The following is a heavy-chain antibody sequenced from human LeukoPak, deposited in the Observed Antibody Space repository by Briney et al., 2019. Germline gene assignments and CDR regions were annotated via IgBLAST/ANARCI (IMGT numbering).Heavy chain of an antibody. CDR2: INHSGST. CDR3: ARLIYSSGWYLRIGWFDP. Sequence: SETLSLTCAVYGGSFSGYYWSWIRQPPGKGLEWIGEINHSGSTNYNPSLKSRVTISVDTSKNQFSLKLSSVTAADTAVYYCARLIYSSGWYLRIGWFDPWGRGTLVTVSS. CDR1: GGSFSGYY. D-gene: IGHD6-19*01. V-gene: IGHV4-34*01. J-gene: IGHJ5*02.